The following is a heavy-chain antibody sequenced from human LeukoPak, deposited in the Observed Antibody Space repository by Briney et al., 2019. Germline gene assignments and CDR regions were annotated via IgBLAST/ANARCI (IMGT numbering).Heavy chain of an antibody. V-gene: IGHV1-2*02. CDR2: INPNSGGT. J-gene: IGHJ4*02. CDR3: ARDYGFYSGLYFFDY. CDR1: GYTFTGHY. D-gene: IGHD1-26*01. Sequence: ASVKVSCKASGYTFTGHYIHWVRQAPGQGLEWMGWINPNSGGTKYTQKFQGRVTMTRDTSISTAYMELSKLRSDDTAVYSCARDYGFYSGLYFFDYWGQGTLVTVSS.